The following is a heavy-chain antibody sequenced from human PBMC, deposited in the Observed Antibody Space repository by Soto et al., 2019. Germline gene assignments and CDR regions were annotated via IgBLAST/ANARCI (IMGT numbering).Heavy chain of an antibody. V-gene: IGHV3-74*01. CDR3: ARHPTYFYDSSGYYDY. J-gene: IGHJ4*02. CDR1: GFTFSSYW. D-gene: IGHD3-22*01. CDR2: INSDGSST. Sequence: GGSLRLSCAASGFTFSSYWMHWVRQAPGKGRVWVSRINSDGSSTSYADSVKGRFTISRDNAKNTLYLQMNSLRAEDTAVYYCARHPTYFYDSSGYYDYWGQGT.